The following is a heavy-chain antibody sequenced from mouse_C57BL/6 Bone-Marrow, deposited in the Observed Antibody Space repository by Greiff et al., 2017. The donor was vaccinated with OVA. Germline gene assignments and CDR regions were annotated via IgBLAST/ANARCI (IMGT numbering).Heavy chain of an antibody. CDR2: IDPSDSYT. Sequence: QVQLQQSGAELVMPGASVKLSCKASGYTFTSYWMHWVKQRPGQGLEWIGEIDPSDSYTNYNQKFKGKSTLTVDKSSSTAYMQLSSLTSEDSAVYYCARYGNPFFDYWGQGTTLTVSS. V-gene: IGHV1-69*01. CDR3: ARYGNPFFDY. J-gene: IGHJ2*01. CDR1: GYTFTSYW. D-gene: IGHD2-10*02.